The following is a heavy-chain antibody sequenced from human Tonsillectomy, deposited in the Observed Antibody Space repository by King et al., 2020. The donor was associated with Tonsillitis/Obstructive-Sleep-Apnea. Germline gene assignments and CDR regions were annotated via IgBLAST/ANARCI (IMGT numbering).Heavy chain of an antibody. V-gene: IGHV3-30*04. J-gene: IGHJ4*02. CDR2: ISYDGSYK. Sequence: QLVQSGGGVVQPGRSLRLSCAASGFTFSTYAMHWVRQAPGKGLEWVAVISYDGSYKYYADSVKGRFTISRDNSKNTLYLQMNSLRAEDTAVYYCARGTDYDFWSGFDYWGQGTLGTVSS. CDR1: GFTFSTYA. CDR3: ARGTDYDFWSGFDY. D-gene: IGHD3-3*01.